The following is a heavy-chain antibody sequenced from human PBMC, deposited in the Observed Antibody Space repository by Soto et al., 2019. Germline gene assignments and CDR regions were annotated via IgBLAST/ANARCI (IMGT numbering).Heavy chain of an antibody. V-gene: IGHV4-39*01. CDR3: ARAGRYSYDTVFDP. D-gene: IGHD5-18*01. J-gene: IGHJ5*02. CDR1: GGSISSSSYY. Sequence: SETLSLTCTVSGGSISSSSYYWGWIRQPPGKGLEWIGSIYYSGSTYYNPSLKSRVTISVDTSKNTLYLQMNSLRVEDTALYYCARAGRYSYDTVFDPWRQGSLVTVSS. CDR2: IYYSGST.